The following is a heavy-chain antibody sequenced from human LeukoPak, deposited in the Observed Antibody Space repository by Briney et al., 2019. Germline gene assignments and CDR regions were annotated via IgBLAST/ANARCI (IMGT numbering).Heavy chain of an antibody. CDR2: IRYDGSNK. CDR3: AKEGSSGWYRHIYFDY. V-gene: IGHV3-30*02. CDR1: GFTFSSYG. D-gene: IGHD6-19*01. J-gene: IGHJ4*02. Sequence: GGSLRLSCAASGFTFSSYGMHWVRQAPGKGLEWVAFIRYDGSNKYYADSVKGRFTISRDNSKNTLYLQMNSLRAEDTAVYYCAKEGSSGWYRHIYFDYWGQGTLVTVSS.